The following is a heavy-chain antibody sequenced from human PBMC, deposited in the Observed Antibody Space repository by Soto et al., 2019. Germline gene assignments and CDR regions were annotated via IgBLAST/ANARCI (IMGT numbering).Heavy chain of an antibody. V-gene: IGHV3-30*18. CDR2: IRNDGSNE. Sequence: RLSCAASGFTFSNYGMHWVRQAPGKGLEWVAVIRNDGSNEYYADSVKGRFTISRDDPKHTLYLQMNSLRAEDAAVYYCAKGPAGGDTHRSADYWGQGARVTVS. CDR3: AKGPAGGDTHRSADY. J-gene: IGHJ4*02. CDR1: GFTFSNYG. D-gene: IGHD3-16*01.